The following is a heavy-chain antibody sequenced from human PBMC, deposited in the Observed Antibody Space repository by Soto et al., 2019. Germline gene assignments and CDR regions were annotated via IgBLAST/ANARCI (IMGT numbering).Heavy chain of an antibody. V-gene: IGHV3-23*01. CDR1: GFTFSSYA. CDR3: AKCSPRYSSGLKAYYFDY. Sequence: EVQLLESGGGLVQPGGSLRLSCAASGFTFSSYAMSWVRQAPWKGLEWVSTIIGSGGSTYYADSVKGRFTISRDNSKNTLYLQVNSLRAEDTAVYYCAKCSPRYSSGLKAYYFDYWGQGTLVTVSS. D-gene: IGHD6-19*01. J-gene: IGHJ4*02. CDR2: IIGSGGST.